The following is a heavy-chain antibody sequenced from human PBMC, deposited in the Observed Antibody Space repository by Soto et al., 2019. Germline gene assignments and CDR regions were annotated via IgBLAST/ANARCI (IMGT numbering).Heavy chain of an antibody. CDR1: GLPFGYG. D-gene: IGHD2-15*01. CDR2: ISYDSSNK. Sequence: VQLLESGGGLIQPGGSLRPPWAASGLPFGYGIHCLRQAPGKGLGGVAYISYDSSNKFYGDSVKGRFTISRDNSKNTQFLQMNSLRAEDTAVYYCAKLVIGYCSGNTCDDYWGQGTLVAVSS. J-gene: IGHJ4*02. CDR3: AKLVIGYCSGNTCDDY. V-gene: IGHV3-30*18.